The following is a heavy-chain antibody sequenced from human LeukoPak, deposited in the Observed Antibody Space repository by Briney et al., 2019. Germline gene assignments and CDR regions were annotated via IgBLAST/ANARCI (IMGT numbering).Heavy chain of an antibody. CDR1: GGSISSDY. J-gene: IGHJ4*02. CDR2: IYYSGST. CDR3: AREELWPYYFEY. V-gene: IGHV4-59*12. Sequence: SETLSLTCTVSGGSISSDYWSWIRQPPGKGLEWIGYIYYSGSTNYNPSLKSRVTMSVDMSKNQFSLRLSSVTAADTAVYYCAREELWPYYFEYWGQGTLVIVSS. D-gene: IGHD3-16*01.